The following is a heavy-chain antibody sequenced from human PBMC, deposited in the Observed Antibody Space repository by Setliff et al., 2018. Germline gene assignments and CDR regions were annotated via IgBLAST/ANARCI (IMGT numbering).Heavy chain of an antibody. CDR2: IHYRGTT. CDR3: ARGVNYYYYYMDV. CDR1: GASISSGTYY. J-gene: IGHJ6*03. D-gene: IGHD3-3*01. V-gene: IGHV4-39*01. Sequence: SETLSLTCTVSGASISSGTYYWAWIRQPPGKGLEWIGRIHYRGTTYSNASLASRLTISVDTAKNQFSLKLTSVTAADTAVYYCARGVNYYYYYMDVWGKGTTVTVSS.